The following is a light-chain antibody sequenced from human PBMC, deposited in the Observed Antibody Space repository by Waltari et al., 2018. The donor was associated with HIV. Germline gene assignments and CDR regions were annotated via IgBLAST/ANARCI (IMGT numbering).Light chain of an antibody. CDR3: QQYDNWPYT. Sequence: EVVLTQSPAILPVSPGERVTLSCRASQSVNSQLAWYQQKVGQVPRLLIHGASSRASGIPARFSGSGSGTDFSLTISSLKSEDFAIYYCQQYDNWPYTFGQGTKLDI. CDR1: QSVNSQ. J-gene: IGKJ2*01. V-gene: IGKV3-15*01. CDR2: GAS.